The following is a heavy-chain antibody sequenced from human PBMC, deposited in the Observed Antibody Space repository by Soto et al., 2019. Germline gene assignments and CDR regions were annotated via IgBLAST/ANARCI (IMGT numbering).Heavy chain of an antibody. Sequence: QLQLQESGPGLVKPSETLSLTCTVSGGSISSSSYYWGWIRQPPGKGLEWIGSIYYSGSTYYNPSLKSRVLKSLDTSSRQLALKLSSVTAGDAAVSYCARWWALLGGFFFSRGQGTLVNVSS. CDR2: IYYSGST. D-gene: IGHD1-26*01. V-gene: IGHV4-39*01. J-gene: IGHJ4*02. CDR1: GGSISSSSYY. CDR3: ARWWALLGGFFFS.